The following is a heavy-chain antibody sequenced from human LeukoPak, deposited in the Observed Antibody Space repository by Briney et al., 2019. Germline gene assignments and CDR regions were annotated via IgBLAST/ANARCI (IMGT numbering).Heavy chain of an antibody. CDR1: GFTFSTYA. CDR2: ISDSGANT. CDR3: AKSMTLQWRGFFDL. V-gene: IGHV3-23*01. Sequence: GGSLRLSCAASGFTFSTYAMRWVRQAPGKGLEWVSTISDSGANTYYADSVRGRFTISRDNSKNTLYLQKNSLRADDTAIYYCAKSMTLQWRGFFDLWGRGTHVTVSS. J-gene: IGHJ2*01. D-gene: IGHD6-19*01.